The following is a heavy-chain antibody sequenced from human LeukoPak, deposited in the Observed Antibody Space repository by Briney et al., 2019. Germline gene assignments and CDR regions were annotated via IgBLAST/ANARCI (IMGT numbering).Heavy chain of an antibody. V-gene: IGHV3-15*01. CDR3: TTEDSSGWYFDY. D-gene: IGHD6-19*01. CDR1: GFTFSNAW. CDR2: IKSKTDGGTT. Sequence: GGSLRLSCAASGFTFSNAWMTWVRQAPGKGLEWVGRIKSKTDGGTTDYAAPVKGRFTIPRDDSKNTLYLQMNSLKTEDTAVYYCTTEDSSGWYFDYWGQGTLVTVSS. J-gene: IGHJ4*02.